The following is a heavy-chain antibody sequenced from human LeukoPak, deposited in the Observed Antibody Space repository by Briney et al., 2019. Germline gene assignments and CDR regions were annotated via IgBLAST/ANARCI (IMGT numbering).Heavy chain of an antibody. D-gene: IGHD6-13*01. J-gene: IGHJ6*02. CDR3: ARDPYSSTWSYGTDV. Sequence: PGGSLRLSCAASGFTFSTYWMSWVRQAPGKGLEWVANIKQDGSEKVYVDSVKGRFTISRDNAQNSLFLQMNALRAEDTAVYYCARDPYSSTWSYGTDVWGQGTTVTVSS. CDR1: GFTFSTYW. CDR2: IKQDGSEK. V-gene: IGHV3-7*05.